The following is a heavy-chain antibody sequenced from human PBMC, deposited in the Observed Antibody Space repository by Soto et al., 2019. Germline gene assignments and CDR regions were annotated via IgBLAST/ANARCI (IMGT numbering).Heavy chain of an antibody. CDR2: ISYHGSDK. D-gene: IGHD4-17*01. J-gene: IGHJ4*02. Sequence: QVQLVESGGGVVQPGRSLGLSCAASGFTFSNYGMHWVRQAPGKGLEWVAVISYHGSDKYHADSVKGRFTISRDNSKNTLYLQMDSLRAEDTAVYYCAKDHLTTTVTTVGYWGQGTLVTVSS. V-gene: IGHV3-30*18. CDR1: GFTFSNYG. CDR3: AKDHLTTTVTTVGY.